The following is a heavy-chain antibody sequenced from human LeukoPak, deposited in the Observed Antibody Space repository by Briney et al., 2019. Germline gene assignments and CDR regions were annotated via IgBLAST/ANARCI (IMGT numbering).Heavy chain of an antibody. Sequence: PGGSLRLSCAASGFTFSSYGMHWVRQAPGKGLEWVAVISYDGSNKYYADSVKGRFTISRDNSKNTLYLQMNSLRAEDTAVYYCAKDRGYCGGDCREGFDYWGQGTLVTVSS. J-gene: IGHJ4*02. CDR3: AKDRGYCGGDCREGFDY. CDR1: GFTFSSYG. CDR2: ISYDGSNK. D-gene: IGHD2-21*01. V-gene: IGHV3-30*18.